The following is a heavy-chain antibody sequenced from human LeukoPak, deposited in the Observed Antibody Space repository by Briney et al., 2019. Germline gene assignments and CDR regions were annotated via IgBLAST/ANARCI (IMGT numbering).Heavy chain of an antibody. CDR3: TAGVGLTDNDY. V-gene: IGHV3-15*01. Sequence: GGSLRLSCAASGITFSSAWMSWVRQAPGKGLEWVGRIKSKSAGGAIDYAAPVKGRFSISRDDSKNTVYLQMNSLETEDTALYYCTAGVGLTDNDYWGQGTLVTVSS. CDR1: GITFSSAW. J-gene: IGHJ4*02. CDR2: IKSKSAGGAI. D-gene: IGHD1-26*01.